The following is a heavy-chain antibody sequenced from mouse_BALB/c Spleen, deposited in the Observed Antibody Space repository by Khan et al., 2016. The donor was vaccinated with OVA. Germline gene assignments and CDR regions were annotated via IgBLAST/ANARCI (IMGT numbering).Heavy chain of an antibody. D-gene: IGHD1-1*01. CDR2: INPSTGYT. V-gene: IGHV1-7*01. CDR1: GYTFINYW. CDR3: ARRGLRWDFDY. Sequence: VQLQESGAELAKPGASVKMSCKASGYTFINYWILWVKQRPGQGREWIGYINPSTGYTEYNQNFKDKATLTADKSSSTAYMQLSSLTSEDSAVYYCARRGLRWDFDYWGQGTTLTVSS. J-gene: IGHJ2*01.